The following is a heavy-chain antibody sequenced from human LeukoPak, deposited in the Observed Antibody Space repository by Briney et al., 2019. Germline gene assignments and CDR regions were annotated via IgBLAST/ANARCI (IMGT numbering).Heavy chain of an antibody. CDR2: IYYSGSN. D-gene: IGHD1-26*01. Sequence: PSEPLSLPCTVSGGSISTYHWRWLRQPTGKGLEWIGYIYYSGSNNYNPPLKSRINISLNPSKNQFSLTLNYMTAADPALYFCGRERDSGTSDYGGQGTLVTVSS. CDR1: GGSISTYH. V-gene: IGHV4-59*01. J-gene: IGHJ4*02. CDR3: GRERDSGTSDY.